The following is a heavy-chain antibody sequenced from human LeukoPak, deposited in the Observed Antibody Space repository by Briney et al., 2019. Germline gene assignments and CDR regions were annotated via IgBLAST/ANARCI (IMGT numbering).Heavy chain of an antibody. D-gene: IGHD3-10*01. CDR1: GGSFSGYY. V-gene: IGHV4-34*01. CDR3: ARSRRVYGSGRRYYYGMDV. Sequence: SETLSLTCAVYGGSFSGYYWSWIRQPPRQGLEWIGEINHSGSTNYNPSLKSRVTISVDTSKNQFSLKLSSVTAADTAVYYCARSRRVYGSGRRYYYGMDVWGQGTTVTVSS. CDR2: INHSGST. J-gene: IGHJ6*02.